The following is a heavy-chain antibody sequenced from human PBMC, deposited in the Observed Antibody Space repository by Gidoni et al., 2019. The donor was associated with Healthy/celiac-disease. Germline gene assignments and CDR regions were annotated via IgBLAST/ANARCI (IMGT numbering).Heavy chain of an antibody. CDR1: GGTFSSYA. V-gene: IGHV1-69*01. CDR3: ASIMTTVTTVFDY. Sequence: QVQLVQSGAEVKKPGSSVKVSCQASGGTFSSYAISWVRQAPGQGLAWMGGIIPIFGTANYAQKFQGRVTIIADESTSTAYMELSSLRSEDTAVYYCASIMTTVTTVFDYWGQGTLVTVSS. D-gene: IGHD4-17*01. CDR2: IIPIFGTA. J-gene: IGHJ4*02.